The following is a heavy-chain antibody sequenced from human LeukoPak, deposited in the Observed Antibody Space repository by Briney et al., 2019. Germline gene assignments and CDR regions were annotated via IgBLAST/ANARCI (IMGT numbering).Heavy chain of an antibody. J-gene: IGHJ5*02. CDR3: ARLSSYYYDSSLDP. V-gene: IGHV4-34*01. D-gene: IGHD3-22*01. CDR1: GGSFSGYY. Sequence: RPSETLSLTCAVYGGSFSGYYWSWIRQPPGKGLEWIGEINHSGSTNYNPSLKSRVTISVDTSKNQFSLKLSSVTAADTAVYYCARLSSYYYDSSLDPWGQGTLVTVSS. CDR2: INHSGST.